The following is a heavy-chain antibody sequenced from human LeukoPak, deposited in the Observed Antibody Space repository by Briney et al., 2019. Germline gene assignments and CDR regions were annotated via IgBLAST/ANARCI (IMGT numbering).Heavy chain of an antibody. V-gene: IGHV3-20*04. Sequence: GGSLRLSCAASGFTFDDYGMSWVRQAPGKGLEWVSGINWNGGSTGHADSVKGRFTISRDNSKNSLYLQMNSLRGEDTAMYYCARDLSPKDGSPYYYDAFDIWGQGTMVTVSS. CDR1: GFTFDDYG. J-gene: IGHJ3*02. CDR2: INWNGGST. D-gene: IGHD3-22*01. CDR3: ARDLSPKDGSPYYYDAFDI.